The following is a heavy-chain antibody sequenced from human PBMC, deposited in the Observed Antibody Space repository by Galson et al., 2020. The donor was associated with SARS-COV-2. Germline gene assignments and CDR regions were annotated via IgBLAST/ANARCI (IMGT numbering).Heavy chain of an antibody. CDR2: IYYTGST. CDR3: ARRGRVTGTDR. D-gene: IGHD1-20*01. V-gene: IGHV4-31*03. J-gene: IGHJ4*02. CDR1: GDSMASVSYY. Sequence: SETLSLTCSVSGDSMASVSYYWSWIRQHPGKGLEWIGYIYYTGSTYYNPSLKSRLSISVDLSKSQFSLTLSSVTAADTAVYYCARRGRVTGTDRWGRGALGAVSS.